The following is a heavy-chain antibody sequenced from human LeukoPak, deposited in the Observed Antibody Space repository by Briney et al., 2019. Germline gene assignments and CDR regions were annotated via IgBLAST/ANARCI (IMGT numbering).Heavy chain of an antibody. CDR1: GGSFSGYY. CDR2: INHSGST. CDR3: ARLSRRDGYLFDY. V-gene: IGHV4-34*01. D-gene: IGHD5-24*01. Sequence: SETLSLACAVYGGSFSGYYWSWIRQPPGKGLEWIGEINHSGSTNYNPSLKSRVTISVDTSKNQFSLKLSSVTAADTAVYYCARLSRRDGYLFDYWGQGTLVTVSS. J-gene: IGHJ4*02.